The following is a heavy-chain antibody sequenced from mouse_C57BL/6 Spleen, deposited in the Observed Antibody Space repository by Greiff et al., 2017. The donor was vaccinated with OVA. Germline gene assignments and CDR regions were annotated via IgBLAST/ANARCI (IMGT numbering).Heavy chain of an antibody. CDR2: IDPSDSYT. CDR1: GYTFTSYW. D-gene: IGHD2-1*01. J-gene: IGHJ4*01. V-gene: IGHV1-50*01. CDR3: ARVDYGNNYAMDY. Sequence: VQLQQSGAELVKPGASVKLSCKASGYTFTSYWMQWVKQRPGQGLEWIGEIDPSDSYTNYNQKFKGKATLTVDTSSSTAYMQLSSLTSEDSAVYYCARVDYGNNYAMDYWGQGTSVTVSS.